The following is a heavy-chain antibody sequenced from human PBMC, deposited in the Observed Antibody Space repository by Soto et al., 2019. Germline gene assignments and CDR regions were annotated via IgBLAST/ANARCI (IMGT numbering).Heavy chain of an antibody. V-gene: IGHV3-48*03. CDR1: GFTFCTFE. J-gene: IGHJ6*02. CDR3: ARAECSTPNCLTAYYSYGLDV. Sequence: GFLRLSCAASGFTFCTFEMHWVRQAPGKGLEWVSYINTAGSTKYYAESVKGRFTISRDNARNSLFLQMNSLRAEDTAVYYCARAECSTPNCLTAYYSYGLDVWGQGTTVTVSS. D-gene: IGHD2-2*01. CDR2: INTAGSTK.